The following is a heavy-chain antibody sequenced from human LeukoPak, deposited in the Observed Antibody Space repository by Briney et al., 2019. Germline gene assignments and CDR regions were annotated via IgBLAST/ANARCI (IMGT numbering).Heavy chain of an antibody. CDR3: ARRQYYYDSSGYFSQDYFDY. CDR2: IYPGDSDT. Sequence: GESLKISCKGSGYSFTSYWIGWVRQMPGKGLEWMGIIYPGDSDTRYSSSFQGQVTISADKSISTAYLQWSSLKASDTAMYYCARRQYYYDSSGYFSQDYFDYWGQGTLVTVSS. CDR1: GYSFTSYW. J-gene: IGHJ4*02. V-gene: IGHV5-51*01. D-gene: IGHD3-22*01.